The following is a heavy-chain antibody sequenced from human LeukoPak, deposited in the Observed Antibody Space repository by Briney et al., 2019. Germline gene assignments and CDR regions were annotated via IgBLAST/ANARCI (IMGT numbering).Heavy chain of an antibody. D-gene: IGHD4-23*01. CDR2: ISAYNGNT. Sequence: GASVKVSCKASGYTFTTYDITWVRQAPGQGLEWMGWISAYNGNTNYAQKLQGRVTMTTDTSTSTAYMELRSLRPDDTAVYYCARDLAYGGNSVWGQGTLVTVSS. V-gene: IGHV1-18*01. CDR3: ARDLAYGGNSV. CDR1: GYTFTTYD. J-gene: IGHJ4*02.